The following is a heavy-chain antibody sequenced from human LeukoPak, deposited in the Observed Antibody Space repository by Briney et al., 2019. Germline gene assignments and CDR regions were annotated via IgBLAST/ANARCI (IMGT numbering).Heavy chain of an antibody. D-gene: IGHD6-13*01. CDR2: ISAYNGNT. V-gene: IGHV1-18*01. Sequence: ASVKVSCKASGYTFTRHDISWVRQAPGQGLEWMGWISAYNGNTNYAHHLQGRVTMTTDTSTTTAYMELRSLRSDDTAVYYCAREAAAGVYFEYWGQGTLVTVS. J-gene: IGHJ4*02. CDR1: GYTFTRHD. CDR3: AREAAAGVYFEY.